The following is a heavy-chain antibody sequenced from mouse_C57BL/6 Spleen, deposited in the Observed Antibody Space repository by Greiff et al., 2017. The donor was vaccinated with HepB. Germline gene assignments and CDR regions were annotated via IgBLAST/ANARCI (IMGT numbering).Heavy chain of an antibody. D-gene: IGHD1-1*01. CDR2: INPSSGYT. Sequence: QVQLQQSGAELARPGASVTMSCKASGYTFTSYTMHWVKQMPGQGLEWIGYINPSSGYTKYNQKFKDKATLTADKSSSTAYMQLSSLTSEDSAVYYCARGADYYGSKGAWFAYWGQGTLVTVSA. CDR1: GYTFTSYT. CDR3: ARGADYYGSKGAWFAY. V-gene: IGHV1-4*01. J-gene: IGHJ3*01.